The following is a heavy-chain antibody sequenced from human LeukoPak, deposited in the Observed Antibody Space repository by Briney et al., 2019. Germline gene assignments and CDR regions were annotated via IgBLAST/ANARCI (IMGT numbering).Heavy chain of an antibody. CDR2: ISYDGSNK. J-gene: IGHJ5*02. CDR1: GFTFSSYG. D-gene: IGHD3-22*01. CDR3: AKGKLYDSSGYSPGRWFDP. V-gene: IGHV3-30*18. Sequence: PGGSLRLSCAASGFTFSSYGMHWVRQAPGKGLEWVAVISYDGSNKYYADSVKGRFTISRDNSKNTLYLQMNSLRAEDTAVYYCAKGKLYDSSGYSPGRWFDPWGQGTLVTVSS.